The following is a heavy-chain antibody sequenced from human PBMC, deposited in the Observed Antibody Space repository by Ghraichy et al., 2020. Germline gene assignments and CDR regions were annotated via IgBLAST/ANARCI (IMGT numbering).Heavy chain of an antibody. V-gene: IGHV4-34*01. J-gene: IGHJ3*02. Sequence: SETLSLTCAVYGGSFSGYYWSWIRQPPGKGLEWIGEINHSGSTNYNPSLKSRVTISVDTSKNQFSLKLSSVTAADTAVYYCARGLVIVVVPAADAFDIWGQGTMVTVSS. CDR1: GGSFSGYY. CDR3: ARGLVIVVVPAADAFDI. D-gene: IGHD2-2*01. CDR2: INHSGST.